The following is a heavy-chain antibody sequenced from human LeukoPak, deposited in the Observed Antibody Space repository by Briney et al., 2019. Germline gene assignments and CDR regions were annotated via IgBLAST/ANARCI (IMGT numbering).Heavy chain of an antibody. CDR3: AKDQSSYYYESSGGYMDG. CDR1: GFTFDDYA. V-gene: IGHV3-9*01. Sequence: GGSLRLSCAASGFTFDDYAMHWVRQAPGKGLEWVSGISWNSGSIGYADSVKGRFTISRDNAKNSLYLQMNILRAEDTAVYYFAKDQSSYYYESSGGYMDGWGKGTTVTVSS. D-gene: IGHD3-22*01. CDR2: ISWNSGSI. J-gene: IGHJ6*03.